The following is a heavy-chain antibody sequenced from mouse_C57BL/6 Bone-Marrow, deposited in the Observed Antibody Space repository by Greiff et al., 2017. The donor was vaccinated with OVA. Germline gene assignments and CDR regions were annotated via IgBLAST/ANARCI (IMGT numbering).Heavy chain of an antibody. CDR3: ARGFSTMITTGGRNYFDY. Sequence: QVQLKESGPGLVQPSQSLSITCTVSGFSLTSYGVHWVRQSPGKGLEWLGVIWSGGSTDYNAAFISRLSISKDNSKSQVFFKMNSLQADDTAIYYCARGFSTMITTGGRNYFDYWGQGTTLTVSS. J-gene: IGHJ2*01. V-gene: IGHV2-2*01. CDR1: GFSLTSYG. D-gene: IGHD2-4*01. CDR2: IWSGGST.